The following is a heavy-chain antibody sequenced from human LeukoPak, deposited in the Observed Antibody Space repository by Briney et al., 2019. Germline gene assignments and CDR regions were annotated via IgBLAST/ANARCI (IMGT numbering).Heavy chain of an antibody. CDR2: ISAYNGNT. Sequence: ASVKLSCKASGYTFTSYDINWVRQATGQGLEWMGWISAYNGNTNYAQKLQGRVTMTTDTSTSTAYMELRSLRSDDTAVYYCARDRQCSSTSCYSYGMDVWGQGTTVTVSS. V-gene: IGHV1-18*01. D-gene: IGHD2-2*02. J-gene: IGHJ6*02. CDR1: GYTFTSYD. CDR3: ARDRQCSSTSCYSYGMDV.